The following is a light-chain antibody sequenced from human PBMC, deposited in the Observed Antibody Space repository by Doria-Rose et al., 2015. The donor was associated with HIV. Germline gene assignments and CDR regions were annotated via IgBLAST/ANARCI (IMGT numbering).Light chain of an antibody. CDR3: HQYGTSWT. J-gene: IGKJ1*01. CDR2: DGS. CDR1: QSFSSTY. V-gene: IGKV3-20*01. Sequence: TQSPGTLSLSPGERATLSCRASQSFSSTYLAWYQQKPGQAPSLLIYDGSTRATGIPDRLSASGSGTDFTFTINRLEPEDFALYYCHQYGTSWTFGQGTKVEI.